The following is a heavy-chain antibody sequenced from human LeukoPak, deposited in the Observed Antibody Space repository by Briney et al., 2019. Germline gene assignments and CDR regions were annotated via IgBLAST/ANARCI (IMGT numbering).Heavy chain of an antibody. Sequence: SGTLSLTCAVSGVSITYSYWRTWVRQPPGKGLEWIGEIYHSGSTNYNSSLKSRVTMSVDKSKNQFSLMLSSVTAADTAVYYCTRGLRYYGSGSLSDNWFDPWGQGTLVIVSS. D-gene: IGHD3-10*01. CDR1: GVSITYSYW. J-gene: IGHJ5*02. V-gene: IGHV4-4*02. CDR3: TRGLRYYGSGSLSDNWFDP. CDR2: IYHSGST.